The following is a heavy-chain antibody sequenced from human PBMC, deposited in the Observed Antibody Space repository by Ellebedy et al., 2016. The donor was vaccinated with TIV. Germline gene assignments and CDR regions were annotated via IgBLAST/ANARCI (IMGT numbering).Heavy chain of an antibody. Sequence: ASVKVSCKASGGTFSSYAISWVRQAPGQGPEWMGGIIPIFGTANYAQKFQGRVTITADKSTSTAYMELSSLRSEDTAVYYCARGGGSSWYLYYYGMDVWGQGTLVTASS. J-gene: IGHJ6*02. D-gene: IGHD6-13*01. CDR3: ARGGGSSWYLYYYGMDV. V-gene: IGHV1-69*06. CDR1: GGTFSSYA. CDR2: IIPIFGTA.